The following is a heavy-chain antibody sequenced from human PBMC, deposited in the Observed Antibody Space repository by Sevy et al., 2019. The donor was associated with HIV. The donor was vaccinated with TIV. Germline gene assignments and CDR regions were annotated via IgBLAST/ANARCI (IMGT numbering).Heavy chain of an antibody. J-gene: IGHJ4*02. V-gene: IGHV3-49*04. CDR1: GFTFSDYA. D-gene: IGHD6-19*01. CDR3: TRDLYGSGWFYFDY. Sequence: CLRLSCTASGFTFSDYAMSWVRQAPGKGLEWVGFIKTKTYGGTTEYAASVKGRSIISRDDSKNIAYLQMNSLKTEDTAVYYCTRDLYGSGWFYFDYWGQGTLVTVSS. CDR2: IKTKTYGGTT.